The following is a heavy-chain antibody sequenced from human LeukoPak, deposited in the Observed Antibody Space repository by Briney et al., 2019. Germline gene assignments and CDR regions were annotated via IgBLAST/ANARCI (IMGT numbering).Heavy chain of an antibody. CDR3: AREGWVNWFDP. J-gene: IGHJ5*02. CDR2: ISSSGSTI. V-gene: IGHV3-48*03. CDR1: GFTFSSYE. D-gene: IGHD1-26*01. Sequence: QPGGSLRLSCAASGFTFSSYEMNWVRQAPGKGLEWVSCISSSGSTIYYADSVKGRFTISRDNAKNSLYLQMNSLRAEDTAVYYCAREGWVNWFDPWGQGTLVTVSS.